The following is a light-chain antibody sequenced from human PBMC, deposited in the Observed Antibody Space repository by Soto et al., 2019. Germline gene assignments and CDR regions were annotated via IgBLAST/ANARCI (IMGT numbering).Light chain of an antibody. V-gene: IGLV2-14*01. CDR2: DVS. CDR1: SSDVGGYNY. J-gene: IGLJ1*01. Sequence: QSALTQPASVSGSPGQSITISCTGTSSDVGGYNYVSWYQQHPGKAPKLMIYDVSNRPSGVSNRFSGSKSGNTASLTISGLQAEDEADYYCSSYTSSSPHVFGTGTKGTVL. CDR3: SSYTSSSPHV.